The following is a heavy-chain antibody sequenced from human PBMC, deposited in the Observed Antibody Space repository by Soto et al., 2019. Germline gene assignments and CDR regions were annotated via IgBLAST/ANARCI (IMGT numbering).Heavy chain of an antibody. V-gene: IGHV1-18*01. CDR3: ARDGGSGDARKYYFDY. Sequence: ASVKVSCKASGYTFTSYGISWVRQAPGQGLEWMGWISAYNGNTNYAQKLQGRVAMTTDTSTSTAYMELRSLRSDDTAVYYCARDGGSGDARKYYFDYWGQGTLVTVSS. CDR1: GYTFTSYG. D-gene: IGHD3-10*01. CDR2: ISAYNGNT. J-gene: IGHJ4*02.